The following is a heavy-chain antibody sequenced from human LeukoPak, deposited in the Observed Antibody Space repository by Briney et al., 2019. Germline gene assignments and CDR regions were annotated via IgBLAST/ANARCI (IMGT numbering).Heavy chain of an antibody. CDR2: INHSGST. J-gene: IGHJ4*02. CDR1: GGSFSGYY. CDR3: ARGSIAVAGVFDY. V-gene: IGHV4-34*01. D-gene: IGHD6-19*01. Sequence: SETLSLTCAVYGGSFSGYYWSWIRQPPGKGLEWIGEINHSGSTNYNPSLKSRVTISVDTSKNQFSLKLSSVTAADTAVYYCARGSIAVAGVFDYWGQGTLVTVSS.